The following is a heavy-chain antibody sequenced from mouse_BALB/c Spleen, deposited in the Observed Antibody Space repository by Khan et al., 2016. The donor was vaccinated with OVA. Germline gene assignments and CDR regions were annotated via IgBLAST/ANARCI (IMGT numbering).Heavy chain of an antibody. J-gene: IGHJ4*01. Sequence: EVQLQQSGPELVKPGAAVKISCKTSGYTFTEYTLHWVKQSHGKSLEWIGVINPKNGITSYNQKFKGKATLTVDKSSSTAYMEFRSLTSEDSGVYYGARDAGRYWGQGTSVTVSS. V-gene: IGHV1-18*01. CDR2: INPKNGIT. CDR1: GYTFTEYT. D-gene: IGHD3-3*01. CDR3: ARDAGRY.